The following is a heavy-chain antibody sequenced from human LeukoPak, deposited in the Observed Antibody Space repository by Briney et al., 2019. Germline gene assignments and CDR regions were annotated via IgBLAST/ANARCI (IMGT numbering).Heavy chain of an antibody. CDR2: IIPILGTA. CDR3: ARDGWMDV. V-gene: IGHV1-69*04. Sequence: ASVKVSCKASGYTFTSYGISWVRQAPGQGLEWMGRIIPILGTADYAQKFQGRVTISADKSTTTAYMELSSLRFEDTAVYYCARDGWMDVWGQGTRVTVSS. J-gene: IGHJ6*02. D-gene: IGHD2-15*01. CDR1: GYTFTSYG.